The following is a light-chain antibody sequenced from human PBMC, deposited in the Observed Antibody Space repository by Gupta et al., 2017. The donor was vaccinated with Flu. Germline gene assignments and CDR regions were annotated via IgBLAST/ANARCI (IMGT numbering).Light chain of an antibody. CDR3: QQHDDTPYT. Sequence: DIVMTQSPDSLAVSLGERATINCKSSQSVLYSSNNKNYLAWYQQKPGQPPNLLIYWASTRESGVPDRFSGSGSGTDFTLTISSLQAEDVAVYYCQQHDDTPYTFGQGTKLEIK. CDR2: WAS. V-gene: IGKV4-1*01. CDR1: QSVLYSSNNKNY. J-gene: IGKJ2*01.